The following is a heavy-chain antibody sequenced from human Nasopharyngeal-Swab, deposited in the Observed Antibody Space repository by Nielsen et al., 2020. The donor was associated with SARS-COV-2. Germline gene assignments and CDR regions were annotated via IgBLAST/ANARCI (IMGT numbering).Heavy chain of an antibody. CDR3: ARGGVSGFLEWLLAEYYFGY. CDR2: IWYDGSKK. D-gene: IGHD3-3*01. V-gene: IGHV3-33*01. CDR1: GFTFSSYG. Sequence: GGSLRLSCAASGFTFSSYGMHWVRQAPGKGLEWVAVIWYDGSKKYYADSVKGRFTISRDNSKNTLYLQMNSLRAEDTAVYYCARGGVSGFLEWLLAEYYFGYWGQGTLVTVSS. J-gene: IGHJ4*02.